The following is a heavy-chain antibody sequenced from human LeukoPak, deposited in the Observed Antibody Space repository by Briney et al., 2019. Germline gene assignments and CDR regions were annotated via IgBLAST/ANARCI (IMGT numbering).Heavy chain of an antibody. D-gene: IGHD1-14*01. J-gene: IGHJ4*02. CDR3: AGTDTNRFDY. V-gene: IGHV4-4*07. Sequence: SETLSLTCTVSGGSISSYYRNWIRQPAGKGLEWIGRIYTSGNTNYSPSLKSRVTISVDKSKNQFSLKLSSVTAADTAVYYCAGTDTNRFDYWGQGALVTVSS. CDR1: GGSISSYY. CDR2: IYTSGNT.